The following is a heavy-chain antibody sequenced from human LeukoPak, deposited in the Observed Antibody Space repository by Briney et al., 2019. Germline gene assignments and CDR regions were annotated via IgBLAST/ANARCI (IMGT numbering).Heavy chain of an antibody. D-gene: IGHD6-19*01. CDR3: AASIAVARYYFDY. CDR2: INPNSGGT. CDR1: GYTFTGYY. V-gene: IGHV1-2*02. J-gene: IGHJ4*02. Sequence: GASVKVSCKASGYTFTGYYMHWVRQAPGQGLEWMGWINPNSGGTNYAQKFQGRVTMTRDTSISTAYMELSRLRSDDTAVYYCAASIAVARYYFDYWGQGTLVTVSS.